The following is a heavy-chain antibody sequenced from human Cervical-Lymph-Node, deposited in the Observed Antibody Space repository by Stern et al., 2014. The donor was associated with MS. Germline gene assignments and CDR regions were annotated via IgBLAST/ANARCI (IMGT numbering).Heavy chain of an antibody. Sequence: VQLVQSGAEVKKPGSSVKVSCRTSGGTFRNSAFSWIRQAPGQGLEWMGAIIPIFGTATYAQRFQGRVTISAHESTNTAYMELSSLRSEDTAVYYCATSAGFYSAMDVWGPGTTVAVSS. CDR3: ATSAGFYSAMDV. CDR2: IIPIFGTA. J-gene: IGHJ6*02. V-gene: IGHV1-69*01. D-gene: IGHD2-21*01. CDR1: GGTFRNSA.